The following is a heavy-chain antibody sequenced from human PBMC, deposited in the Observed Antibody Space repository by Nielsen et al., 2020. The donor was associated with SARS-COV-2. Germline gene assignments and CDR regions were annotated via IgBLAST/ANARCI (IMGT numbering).Heavy chain of an antibody. CDR2: ISSNGGST. V-gene: IGHV3-64*04. J-gene: IGHJ4*02. D-gene: IGHD3-16*01. CDR1: GFTFSSYA. CDR3: AKDLLGGDY. Sequence: GESLKISCSASGFTFSSYAMHWVHQAPGKGLEYVSAISSNGGSTYYADSVKGRFTISRDNSKNTLYLQMNSLRAEDTAVYYCAKDLLGGDYWGQGTLVTVSS.